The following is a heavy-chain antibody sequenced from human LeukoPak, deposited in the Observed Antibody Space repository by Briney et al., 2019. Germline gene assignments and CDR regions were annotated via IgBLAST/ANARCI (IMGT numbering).Heavy chain of an antibody. Sequence: SGGSLRLSCAASAFTFSSYGMHWVRQAPGKGLEWVSYISSSSSIYYADSVKGRFAISRDNANNSLYLQMNSLRAEDTAVYYCAELGITMIGGVWGKGTTVTISS. D-gene: IGHD3-10*02. CDR3: AELGITMIGGV. CDR2: ISSSSSI. CDR1: AFTFSSYG. J-gene: IGHJ6*04. V-gene: IGHV3-48*01.